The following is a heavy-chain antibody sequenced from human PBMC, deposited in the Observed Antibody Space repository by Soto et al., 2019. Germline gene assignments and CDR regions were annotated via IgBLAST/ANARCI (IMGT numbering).Heavy chain of an antibody. CDR2: IRYSGST. J-gene: IGHJ4*02. D-gene: IGHD3-10*01. CDR3: ARGDYYFASGTYYGFDL. Sequence: SETLSLTCTVSGGSVSSYYWTWIRKPPGKGLEWIGFIRYSGSTNYNPSLKSRVSISVDTSKNQFSLDLSSVTAADTAVYYCARGDYYFASGTYYGFDLWGQGTLVTVSS. CDR1: GGSVSSYY. V-gene: IGHV4-59*02.